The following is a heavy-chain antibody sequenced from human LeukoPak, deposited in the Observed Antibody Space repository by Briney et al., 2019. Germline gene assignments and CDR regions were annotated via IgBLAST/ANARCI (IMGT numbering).Heavy chain of an antibody. CDR2: ISYDGSNK. V-gene: IGHV3-30*04. CDR3: ARDQFVLVVPAASFDY. Sequence: GRSLGLSCAASGFTFSSYAMHWVRQAPGKGLEWVAVISYDGSNKYYADSVKGRFTISRDNSKNTLYLQMNSLRAEDTAVYYCARDQFVLVVPAASFDYWGQGTLVTVSS. D-gene: IGHD2-2*01. CDR1: GFTFSSYA. J-gene: IGHJ4*02.